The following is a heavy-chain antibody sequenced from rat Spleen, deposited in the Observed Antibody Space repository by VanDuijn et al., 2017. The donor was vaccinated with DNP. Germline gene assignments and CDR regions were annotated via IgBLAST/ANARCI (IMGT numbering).Heavy chain of an antibody. Sequence: EVQVLESGGGLEQPGNSLKLSCATSGFTFSPAWMYWYRQSTEKRLEWVARIKAKSNNNATDYTESVKGRFTISRDDSKSSIYLQMNNLKEEDTAIYFCVWTTIAARMDAWGQGASVTVSS. D-gene: IGHD1-2*01. CDR1: GFTFSPAW. CDR2: IKAKSNNNAT. CDR3: VWTTIAARMDA. J-gene: IGHJ4*01. V-gene: IGHV6-6*01.